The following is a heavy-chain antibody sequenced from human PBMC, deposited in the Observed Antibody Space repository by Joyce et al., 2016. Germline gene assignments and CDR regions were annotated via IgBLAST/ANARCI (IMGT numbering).Heavy chain of an antibody. V-gene: IGHV4-39*01. J-gene: IGHJ2*01. Sequence: QLQLQESGPGLVRPSETLSLTCSVSGGSLSSGGYFWGWIRQPPGKSLEWIGCTYDRCYTYQNPSLKSQVTSSVDTSKNQFSMEVASVTAADTAVYYCARLPAAGTSRIHWYFDLWGRGTLVTVSS. D-gene: IGHD6-13*01. CDR2: TYDRCYT. CDR3: ARLPAAGTSRIHWYFDL. CDR1: GGSLSSGGYF.